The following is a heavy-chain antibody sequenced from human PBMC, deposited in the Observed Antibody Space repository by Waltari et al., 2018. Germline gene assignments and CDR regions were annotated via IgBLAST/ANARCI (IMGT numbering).Heavy chain of an antibody. CDR1: GFSLSTSGMR. J-gene: IGHJ4*02. D-gene: IGHD1-26*01. CDR3: ARIPSGMGATGALDY. CDR2: IDWDDDK. Sequence: QVTLKESGPALVKPTQTLTLTCTFSGFSLSTSGMRVSWIRQPPGKALEWLARIDWDDDKFYSTSLKTRLTISKDTSKNQVVLTMTNMDPVDTSTYYCARIPSGMGATGALDYWGQGTLVTVSS. V-gene: IGHV2-70*04.